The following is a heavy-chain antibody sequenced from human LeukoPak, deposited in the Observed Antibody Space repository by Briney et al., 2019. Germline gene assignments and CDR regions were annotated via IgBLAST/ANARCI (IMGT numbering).Heavy chain of an antibody. V-gene: IGHV3-23*01. CDR1: GFTFSTYA. CDR3: AKDRGRYYDSSGYYWGYYFDS. Sequence: GGSLRLSCAASGFTFSTYAVNWVRQAPGKGLEWVSPISGSGGSTYYADSVKGRFTVSRDNSKNTLYLQMSGLRAEDTAVYYCAKDRGRYYDSSGYYWGYYFDSWGQGILVTVST. CDR2: ISGSGGST. J-gene: IGHJ4*02. D-gene: IGHD3-22*01.